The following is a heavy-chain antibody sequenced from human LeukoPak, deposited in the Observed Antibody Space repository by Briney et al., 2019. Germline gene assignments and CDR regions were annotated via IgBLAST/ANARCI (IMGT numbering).Heavy chain of an antibody. CDR2: IWNDGSNK. CDR3: ARASGPFDY. D-gene: IGHD3-10*01. Sequence: GRSLRLSCAASGFTFSIYGMHWVRQAPGKGLEWVAVIWNDGSNKYYADSVKGRFTISRDNSKNTLYLQMNSLRAEDTAVYSCARASGPFDYWGQGALVTVSS. V-gene: IGHV3-33*01. J-gene: IGHJ4*02. CDR1: GFTFSIYG.